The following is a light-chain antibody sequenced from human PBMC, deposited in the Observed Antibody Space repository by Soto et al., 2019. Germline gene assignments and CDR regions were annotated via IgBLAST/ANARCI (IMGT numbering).Light chain of an antibody. CDR3: PQYDNLPFT. Sequence: IQMTQSPSSLSASVGDRYTITCQSNQDISNYLNWYQQKPGKAPRLLIFDAFSLETGVPSRFSGSGSGTDFTFTISSLQPEDIATYYCPQYDNLPFTSGHGTLPEIK. V-gene: IGKV1-33*01. CDR1: QDISNY. J-gene: IGKJ5*01. CDR2: DAF.